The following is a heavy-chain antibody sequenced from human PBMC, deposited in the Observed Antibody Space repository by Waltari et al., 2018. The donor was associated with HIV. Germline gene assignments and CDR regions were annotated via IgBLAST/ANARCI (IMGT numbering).Heavy chain of an antibody. CDR2: FSPYNGNT. CDR3: AREGYYYGSGTYAPPRYYGMDV. V-gene: IGHV1-18*01. J-gene: IGHJ6*02. Sequence: QARLVQSGAEVKKPGASVKVSCTTSGYTFTIYGISWVRQAPGQGLEWMGWFSPYNGNTYYAQNLKGRGTLTTDSSRTAYMELRSLRSDDTAVYFCAREGYYYGSGTYAPPRYYGMDVWGQGTTVTVSS. D-gene: IGHD3-10*01. CDR1: GYTFTIYG.